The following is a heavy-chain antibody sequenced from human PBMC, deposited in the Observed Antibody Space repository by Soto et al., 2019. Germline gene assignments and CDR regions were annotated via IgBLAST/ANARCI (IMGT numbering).Heavy chain of an antibody. CDR1: GVSISTGVDY. V-gene: IGHV4-31*11. Sequence: QVQLQESGPGLVKPSQTLSLTCAVSGVSISTGVDYWAWIRQHPVKGLEWIGHISYSGNTYYNPSLKSRIRMSLDTSKNRFSLRLNSVTAADTAVYYCVRAQRGANLLFDSWGQGTLVTVSS. J-gene: IGHJ4*02. D-gene: IGHD2-15*01. CDR2: ISYSGNT. CDR3: VRAQRGANLLFDS.